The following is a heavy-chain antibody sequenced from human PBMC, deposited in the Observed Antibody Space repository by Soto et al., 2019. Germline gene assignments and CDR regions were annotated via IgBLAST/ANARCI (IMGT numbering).Heavy chain of an antibody. CDR3: ARDVNYYDTSGYYYYYY. V-gene: IGHV1-18*01. J-gene: IGHJ4*02. CDR1: GYTFTSYG. D-gene: IGHD3-22*01. Sequence: ASVKVSCKASGYTFTSYGMNWVRQAPGQGLEWMGWISAYNGNTNYAQNLQGRVTMTTDASTRTVYMELRSLRSDDTAVYYCARDVNYYDTSGYYYYYYWGQGTLVNVSS. CDR2: ISAYNGNT.